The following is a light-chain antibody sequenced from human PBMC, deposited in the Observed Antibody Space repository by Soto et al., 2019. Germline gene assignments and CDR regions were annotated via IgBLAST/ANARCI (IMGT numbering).Light chain of an antibody. CDR3: SSYTSSSRVV. J-gene: IGLJ2*01. CDR1: SSDVGGYNY. CDR2: DVS. Sequence: QSASVSGSPGQSITISCTGTSSDVGGYNYVSWYQQHPGKAPKLMIFDVSNRPSGVSNRFSGSKSGNTASLTISGLQAEDEADYYCSSYTSSSRVVFGGGTQLTVL. V-gene: IGLV2-14*01.